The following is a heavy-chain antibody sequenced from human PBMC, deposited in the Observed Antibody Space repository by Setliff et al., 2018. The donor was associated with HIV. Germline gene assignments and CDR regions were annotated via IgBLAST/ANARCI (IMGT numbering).Heavy chain of an antibody. Sequence: GGSLRLSCAASEFTFSNAWMSWVRQAPGKGLEWVGRIKSKIDGGTTDYAAPVKGRFTISRDDSKNMLYLQMNSLRAEDTAVYYCARDRGGSYTPLDFWGQGTLVTVPQ. CDR1: EFTFSNAW. V-gene: IGHV3-15*01. CDR2: IKSKIDGGTT. J-gene: IGHJ4*02. CDR3: ARDRGGSYTPLDF. D-gene: IGHD1-26*01.